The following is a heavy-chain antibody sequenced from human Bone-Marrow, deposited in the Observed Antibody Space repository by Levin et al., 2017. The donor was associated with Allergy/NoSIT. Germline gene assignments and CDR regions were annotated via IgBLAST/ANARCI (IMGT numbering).Heavy chain of an antibody. V-gene: IGHV3-23*01. CDR2: TGGSGYTT. CDR3: AKVRSGRGVAFDI. Sequence: ETLSLTCAASGFTFSSYAMSWVRQAPGKGLEWVSGTGGSGYTTYYADSVKGRFTISRDNSKNTLYLQMKSLRAEDTAVYYCAKVRSGRGVAFDILGQGTMVSVCS. D-gene: IGHD2-15*01. J-gene: IGHJ3*02. CDR1: GFTFSSYA.